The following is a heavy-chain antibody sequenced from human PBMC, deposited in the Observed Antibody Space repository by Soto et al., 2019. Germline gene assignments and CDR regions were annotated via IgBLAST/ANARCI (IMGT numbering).Heavy chain of an antibody. Sequence: QVQLQQRGAGLLKPSETLSLTCAVYGGSLSGYYWGWIRQPPGMGLEWIGEVSHSGSTNYNPTLKSRVTISKDMAKNQFSLKVGSVTAADTAVYYCARGERRHVFFRKNWFDPWGQGTLVTVSS. CDR3: ARGERRHVFFRKNWFDP. CDR1: GGSLSGYY. D-gene: IGHD2-21*01. V-gene: IGHV4-34*01. CDR2: VSHSGST. J-gene: IGHJ5*02.